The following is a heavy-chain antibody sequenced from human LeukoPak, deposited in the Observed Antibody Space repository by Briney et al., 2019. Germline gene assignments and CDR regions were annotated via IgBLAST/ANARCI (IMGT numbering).Heavy chain of an antibody. Sequence: GGSLRLSCAASGFTFSSYTMSWVRQAPGKGLEWVSGISGRGESTYYADSVKGRFTISRDNSKNTVSLQMNSLRAEDTALYYCATVLHTSMTTWAAFDTWGQGTMVTVSS. V-gene: IGHV3-23*01. J-gene: IGHJ3*02. CDR1: GFTFSSYT. CDR3: ATVLHTSMTTWAAFDT. CDR2: ISGRGEST. D-gene: IGHD5-18*01.